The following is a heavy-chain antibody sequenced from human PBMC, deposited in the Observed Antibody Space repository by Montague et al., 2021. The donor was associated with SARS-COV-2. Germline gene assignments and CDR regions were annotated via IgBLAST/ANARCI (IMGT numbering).Heavy chain of an antibody. CDR1: DGSISSPNW. J-gene: IGHJ6*02. CDR2: IYYAGNT. D-gene: IGHD3-16*01. CDR3: ARGGTYHYGMDV. V-gene: IGHV4-4*02. Sequence: SETLSLTCAVSDGSISSPNWWNWVRQPPGKGLEWIGEIYYAGNTNYNSSLKSRVIIFIDKSKNHFSLQLSSVTAADTAVYYCARGGTYHYGMDVWGQGTTVAVSS.